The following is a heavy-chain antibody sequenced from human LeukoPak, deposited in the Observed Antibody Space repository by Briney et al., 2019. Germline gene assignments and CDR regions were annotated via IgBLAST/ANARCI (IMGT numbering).Heavy chain of an antibody. Sequence: GGSLRLSYAASGFTFSSYGMHWVRQAPGKGLEWVAVISYDGSNKYYADSVKSRFTISRDNSKNTLYLQMNSLRAEDTAVYYCAKDAGYYDSSGYYYYFDYWGQGTLVTVSS. CDR3: AKDAGYYDSSGYYYYFDY. CDR1: GFTFSSYG. J-gene: IGHJ4*02. CDR2: ISYDGSNK. D-gene: IGHD3-22*01. V-gene: IGHV3-30*18.